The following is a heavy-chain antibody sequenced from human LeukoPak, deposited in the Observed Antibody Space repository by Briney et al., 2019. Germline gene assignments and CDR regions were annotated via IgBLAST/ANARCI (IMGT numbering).Heavy chain of an antibody. CDR3: ARVGYDILTGYYLDY. V-gene: IGHV4-59*01. J-gene: IGHJ4*02. Sequence: SETLSLTCTVSGGSISSYYWSWIRQPPGKGLEWIGYIYYSGSTNYNPSLKSRVTISVDTSKNQFSLQLSSVTAADTAVYYCARVGYDILTGYYLDYWGQGTLVSVSS. CDR1: GGSISSYY. D-gene: IGHD3-9*01. CDR2: IYYSGST.